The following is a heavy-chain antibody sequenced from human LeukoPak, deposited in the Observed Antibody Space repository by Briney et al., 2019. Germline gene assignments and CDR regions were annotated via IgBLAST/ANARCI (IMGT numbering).Heavy chain of an antibody. CDR1: GFTFSDYY. CDR2: ISSSGSTI. D-gene: IGHD5-18*01. J-gene: IGHJ4*02. Sequence: KPGGSLRLPCAASGFTFSDYYMSWIRQAPGKGLEWVSYISSSGSTIYYADSVKGRFTISRDNAKNSLYLQMNSLRAEDTAVYYCARDGDPAMVKDFDYWGQGTLVTVSS. V-gene: IGHV3-11*01. CDR3: ARDGDPAMVKDFDY.